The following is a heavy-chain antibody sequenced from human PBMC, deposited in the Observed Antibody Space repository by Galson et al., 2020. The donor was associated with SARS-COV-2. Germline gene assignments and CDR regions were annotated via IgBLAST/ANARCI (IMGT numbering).Heavy chain of an antibody. V-gene: IGHV3-23*01. D-gene: IGHD2-2*01. CDR3: VKDLVEAAAHEDYYFDF. J-gene: IGHJ4*02. CDR1: GFTFRISD. Sequence: GESLKISCAASGFTFRISDMNWVRQAPGKGLEWVSDITRSGTSTHYADPVKGRFTISRDNSRNTLYLQMNSLRAEDTAVYYCVKDLVEAAAHEDYYFDFWGQGTLVTVSS. CDR2: ITRSGTST.